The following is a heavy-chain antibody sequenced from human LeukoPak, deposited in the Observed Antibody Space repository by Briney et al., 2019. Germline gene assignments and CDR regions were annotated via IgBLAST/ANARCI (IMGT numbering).Heavy chain of an antibody. CDR1: GYTFTSYY. CDR2: INPSGGST. Sequence: ASVKVSCKASGYTFTSYYMHWVRQAPGQGLEWMGIINPSGGSTSYAQKFQGRVTMTRDTSISTAYMELRRLRSNDTAVYYCARDLSSSYDFWSGYYPSWFDPWGQGSLVTVSS. V-gene: IGHV1-46*01. D-gene: IGHD3-3*01. CDR3: ARDLSSSYDFWSGYYPSWFDP. J-gene: IGHJ5*02.